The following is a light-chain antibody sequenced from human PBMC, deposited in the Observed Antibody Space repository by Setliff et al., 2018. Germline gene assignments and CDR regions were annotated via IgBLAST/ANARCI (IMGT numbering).Light chain of an antibody. Sequence: QSALTQPASVSGSLGQSITISCTGTSSDVGGYNYVSWYKQHPGEAPQLMIYAVTKRPSGVSNRFSGSKSGKAASLTISGLQAEDEADYYCCSYVRGSADVFGTGTRSPS. CDR3: CSYVRGSADV. CDR1: SSDVGGYNY. CDR2: AVT. J-gene: IGLJ1*01. V-gene: IGLV2-14*03.